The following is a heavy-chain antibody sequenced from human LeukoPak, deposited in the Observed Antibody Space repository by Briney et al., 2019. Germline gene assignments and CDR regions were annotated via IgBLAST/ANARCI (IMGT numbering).Heavy chain of an antibody. J-gene: IGHJ4*02. CDR2: IIPIFGAA. CDR3: ARGHYSSSWYGY. V-gene: IGHV1-69*01. Sequence: SVKVSCKASGGTFSSYAISWVRQAPGQGLEWMGGIIPIFGAANYAQKFQGRVTITADESTSTAYMELSSLRSEDTAVYYCARGHYSSSWYGYWGQGTLVTVSS. CDR1: GGTFSSYA. D-gene: IGHD6-13*01.